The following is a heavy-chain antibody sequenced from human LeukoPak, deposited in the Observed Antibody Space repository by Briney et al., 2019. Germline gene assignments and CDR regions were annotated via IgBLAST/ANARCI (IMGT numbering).Heavy chain of an antibody. V-gene: IGHV3-30*03. Sequence: GGSLRLSCAASGFTFSSYGMHWVRQAPGKGLEWVAVISYDGSNKYYADSVKGRFTISRDNSKNTLYLQMNSLRAEDTAVYYCATHPNYYDSSGFDYWGQGTLVTVSS. D-gene: IGHD3-22*01. J-gene: IGHJ4*02. CDR1: GFTFSSYG. CDR2: ISYDGSNK. CDR3: ATHPNYYDSSGFDY.